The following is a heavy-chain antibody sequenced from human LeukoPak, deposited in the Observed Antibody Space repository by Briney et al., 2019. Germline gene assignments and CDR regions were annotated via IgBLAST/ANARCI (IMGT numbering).Heavy chain of an antibody. J-gene: IGHJ4*02. D-gene: IGHD5-12*01. CDR3: ARDLHSGYDYRHYFDY. V-gene: IGHV1-69*13. CDR1: GGAFSSYA. Sequence: SVKVSCKASGGAFSSYAISWVRQAPGQGLEWMGGIIPIFGTANYAQKFQGRVTITADESTSTAYMELSSLRSEDTAVYYCARDLHSGYDYRHYFDYWGQGTLVTVSS. CDR2: IIPIFGTA.